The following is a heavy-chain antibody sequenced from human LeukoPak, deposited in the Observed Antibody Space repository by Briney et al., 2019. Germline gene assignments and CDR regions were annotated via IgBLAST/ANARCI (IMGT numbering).Heavy chain of an antibody. CDR2: IYHSGST. D-gene: IGHD1-26*01. V-gene: IGHV4-59*01. Sequence: PSETLSLTCTVSGGSISSYYWSWIRQPPGKGLEWIGYIYHSGSTNYNPSLKSRVTISVDTSKNQFSLKLSSVTAADTAVYYCARSGGTYRYYYYMDVWGKGTTVTVSS. CDR3: ARSGGTYRYYYYMDV. CDR1: GGSISSYY. J-gene: IGHJ6*03.